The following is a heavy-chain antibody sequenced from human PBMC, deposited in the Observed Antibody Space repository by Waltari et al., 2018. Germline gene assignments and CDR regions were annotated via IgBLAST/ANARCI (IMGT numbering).Heavy chain of an antibody. CDR2: ISSSSSTI. CDR3: ARDEWYYYDSSGYSGMFDY. D-gene: IGHD3-22*01. Sequence: EVQLVESGGGLVQPGGSLRLSCAASGFTFSSYSMNWVRQAPGKGREWVSYISSSSSTIYYADSVKGRFTISRDNAKNSLYLQMNSLRAEDTAVYYCARDEWYYYDSSGYSGMFDYWGQGTLVTVSS. V-gene: IGHV3-48*01. J-gene: IGHJ4*02. CDR1: GFTFSSYS.